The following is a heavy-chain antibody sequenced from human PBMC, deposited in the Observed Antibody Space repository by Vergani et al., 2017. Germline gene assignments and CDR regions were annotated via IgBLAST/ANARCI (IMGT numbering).Heavy chain of an antibody. D-gene: IGHD1-20*01. CDR1: GFTFSSYS. Sequence: EVQLVESGGGLVKPGGSLRLSCAASGFTFSSYSMNWVRQAPGKGLEWVSSISSSSSYIYYADSVKGRFTISRDNAKNSLYLQMNSLRAEDTAVYYCANSGGTSITGTTLGYWGQGTLVTVSS. CDR3: ANSGGTSITGTTLGY. J-gene: IGHJ4*02. V-gene: IGHV3-21*01. CDR2: ISSSSSYI.